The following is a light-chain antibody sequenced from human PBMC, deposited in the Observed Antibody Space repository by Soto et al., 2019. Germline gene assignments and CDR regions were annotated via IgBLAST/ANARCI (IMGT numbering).Light chain of an antibody. Sequence: QSVLTQPPSVSAAPGQKVTISCSGSSSNIGNNYVFWYQQLPGTAPKLLIYDNDKRPSVIPDRFSGSKSGTSATLGITGLQTGDEADYYCATWDRSLSVWVFGRGTKLTVL. CDR2: DND. CDR1: SSNIGNNY. CDR3: ATWDRSLSVWV. V-gene: IGLV1-51*01. J-gene: IGLJ3*02.